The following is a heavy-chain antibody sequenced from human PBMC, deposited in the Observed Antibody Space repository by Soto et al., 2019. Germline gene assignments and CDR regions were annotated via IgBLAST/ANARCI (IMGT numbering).Heavy chain of an antibody. V-gene: IGHV3-30-3*01. CDR2: ISYDGSNK. CDR3: ARDQGGNSDY. D-gene: IGHD2-15*01. J-gene: IGHJ4*02. Sequence: QVQLVESGGGVVQPGRSLRLSCAASGFTFSSYAMHWVRQAPGKGLEWVAVISYDGSNKYYADSVKGRFTISRDNSKNTRYLQMNSLRAEDTAVYYCARDQGGNSDYCGQGTLVTVSS. CDR1: GFTFSSYA.